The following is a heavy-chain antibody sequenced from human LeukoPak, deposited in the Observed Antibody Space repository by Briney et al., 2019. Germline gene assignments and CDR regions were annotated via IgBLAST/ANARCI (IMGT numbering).Heavy chain of an antibody. Sequence: GGSLRLSCAASGFTFSSYAMHWVRQAPGKGLEWVAVISYDGSNKYYADSVKGRFTISRDNSKNTLYLQMNSLRAEDTAVYYCAKDFLGDYHNWFDPWGQGTLVTVSS. CDR3: AKDFLGDYHNWFDP. V-gene: IGHV3-30*04. J-gene: IGHJ5*02. CDR2: ISYDGSNK. CDR1: GFTFSSYA. D-gene: IGHD4-17*01.